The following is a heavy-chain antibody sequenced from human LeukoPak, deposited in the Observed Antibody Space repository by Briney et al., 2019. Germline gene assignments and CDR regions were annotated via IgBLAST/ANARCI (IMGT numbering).Heavy chain of an antibody. CDR3: ARDSANPLPNDLPFDP. CDR1: RGTFSSYA. Sequence: SVKDSCKASRGTFSSYAIRWVRQAPGQGLEWMGRIIPIFGTANYAQKFQGRVTITADKTTSTAYMELSSLRSEDTAVYYCARDSANPLPNDLPFDPWGQGTLVTVSS. J-gene: IGHJ5*02. CDR2: IIPIFGTA. V-gene: IGHV1-69*06.